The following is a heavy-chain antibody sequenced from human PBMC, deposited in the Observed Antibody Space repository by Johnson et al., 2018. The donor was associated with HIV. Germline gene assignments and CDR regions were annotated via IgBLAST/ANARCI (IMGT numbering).Heavy chain of an antibody. CDR1: AFTFSSND. CDR3: AKDPVQGVGLDI. Sequence: VQLVESGGGLVQPGGSLRLSCGASAFTFSSNDMKWVRQAPGKGLEWVSPISGSDHSTYYADSVKGRFTISRDNSKNTLYLQMNSLRAEDTAVYYCAKDPVQGVGLDIWGQGTMVTVSS. V-gene: IGHV3-23*04. CDR2: ISGSDHST. J-gene: IGHJ3*02. D-gene: IGHD2-8*02.